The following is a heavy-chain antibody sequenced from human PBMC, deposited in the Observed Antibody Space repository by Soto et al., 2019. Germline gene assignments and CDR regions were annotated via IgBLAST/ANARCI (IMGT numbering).Heavy chain of an antibody. CDR1: GDSMTSSSYY. CDR2: IYYSERTSYNSGST. CDR3: ARHTRNQFDP. Sequence: SETLSLTSTVSGDSMTSSSYYWGWIRQPPGKGLEWIGSIYYSERTSYNSGSTYYSPSLKSRVTISGDTSKSQFSLKLSSVTAADTAVYYCARHTRNQFDPWGQGTLVTVSS. J-gene: IGHJ5*02. V-gene: IGHV4-39*01.